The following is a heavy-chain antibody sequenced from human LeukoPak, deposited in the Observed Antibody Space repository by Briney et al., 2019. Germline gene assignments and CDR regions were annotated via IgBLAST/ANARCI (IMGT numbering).Heavy chain of an antibody. D-gene: IGHD3-22*01. J-gene: IGHJ4*02. Sequence: GSSVKVSCKASGGTFGSYAISWVRQAPGQGLEWMGGIIPIFGTANYAQKFQGRVTIIADESTNTAYMELSSLRSDDTAVYSCARCIPTTMINYFDHWGQGTLVTVSS. CDR2: IIPIFGTA. CDR1: GGTFGSYA. V-gene: IGHV1-69*01. CDR3: ARCIPTTMINYFDH.